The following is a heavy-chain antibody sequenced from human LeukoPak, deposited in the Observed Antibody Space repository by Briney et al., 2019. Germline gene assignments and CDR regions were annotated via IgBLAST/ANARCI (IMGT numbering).Heavy chain of an antibody. CDR3: ARDDQWLIQNYVDS. CDR1: GFTFSSYS. Sequence: GGSLRLSCAASGFTFSSYSMNWVRQAPGKGLEWVSSISSSSSYSYYADSVKGRFTISRDNSKNTLHLRMNSLRAEDTAVYYCARDDQWLIQNYVDSWGQGTLVTVSS. D-gene: IGHD6-19*01. CDR2: ISSSSSYS. V-gene: IGHV3-21*04. J-gene: IGHJ4*02.